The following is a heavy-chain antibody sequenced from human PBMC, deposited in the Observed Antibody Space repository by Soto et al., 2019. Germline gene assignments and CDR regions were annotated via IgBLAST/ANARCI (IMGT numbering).Heavy chain of an antibody. CDR3: ASTSKDTAVVWPDAFDI. V-gene: IGHV4-59*01. Sequence: SETLSLTCTVSGFSISSYYWSGIRQPPGKGLEWIGYIYYSGSTNYNPSLKSRVTISVDTSKNQFSLKLSSVTAADTAVYYCASTSKDTAVVWPDAFDIWCQGTMVTVSS. J-gene: IGHJ3*02. D-gene: IGHD5-18*01. CDR1: GFSISSYY. CDR2: IYYSGST.